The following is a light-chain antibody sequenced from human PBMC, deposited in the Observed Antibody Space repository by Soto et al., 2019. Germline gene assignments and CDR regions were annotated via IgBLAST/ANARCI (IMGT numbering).Light chain of an antibody. V-gene: IGKV1-12*02. Sequence: DIQMTQSPSSVSASVGDRVTITCRASRGIGSWLAWYQQKPGKAPRLLIYGASTLQSRVPSRFDGSGSGTDFTLTISSLQPEDFATYYFQQASSFPWLCFGGGSKVEV. CDR1: RGIGSW. J-gene: IGKJ4*01. CDR3: QQASSFPWLC. CDR2: GAS.